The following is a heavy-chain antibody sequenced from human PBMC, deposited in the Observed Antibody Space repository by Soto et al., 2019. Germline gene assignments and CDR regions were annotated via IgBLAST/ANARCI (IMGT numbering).Heavy chain of an antibody. CDR3: ARDGGTYFDY. CDR2: LDNDGTNT. CDR1: GFTFSTYW. J-gene: IGHJ4*02. Sequence: GGSLRLFCAASGFTFSTYWMHWVRQAPGKGLVWVSRLDNDGTNTRCADSVKGRFTVSRDNGKNTVYLQMDSLRAEDTAAYYCARDGGTYFDYWGQGTLVTVSS. V-gene: IGHV3-74*01. D-gene: IGHD3-16*01.